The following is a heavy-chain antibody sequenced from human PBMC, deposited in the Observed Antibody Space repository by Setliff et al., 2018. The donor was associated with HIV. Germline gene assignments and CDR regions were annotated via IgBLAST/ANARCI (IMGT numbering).Heavy chain of an antibody. CDR1: GGSISSYY. V-gene: IGHV4-34*01. Sequence: SETLSLTCTVSGGSISSYYWSWIRQPPGKGLEWIAEIKHSGSTNYNPSLKSRVTISVDTSKNQVSLKLTSVTAADTAVYYCARVLRDTSCYGPWGQGTLVTVSS. CDR3: ARVLRDTSCYGP. J-gene: IGHJ5*02. D-gene: IGHD2-2*01. CDR2: IKHSGST.